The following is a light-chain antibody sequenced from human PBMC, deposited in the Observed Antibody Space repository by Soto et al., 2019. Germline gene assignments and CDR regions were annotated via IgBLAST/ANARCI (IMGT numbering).Light chain of an antibody. V-gene: IGLV1-44*01. Sequence: QSVVTQPPSASQTPGQRVTSSCSGSRANVGRNSVSWYQHVPGTAPKLLIYSHDQRPSGVPDRISASRSGTAASLAISGLLSEDEAFYYCAAWDDSLNAWVFGGGTKLTVL. CDR3: AAWDDSLNAWV. CDR2: SHD. CDR1: RANVGRNS. J-gene: IGLJ3*02.